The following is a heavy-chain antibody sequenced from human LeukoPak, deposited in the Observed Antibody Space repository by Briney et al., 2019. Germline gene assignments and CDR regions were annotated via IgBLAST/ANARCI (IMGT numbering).Heavy chain of an antibody. Sequence: PGGSLRLSCAASGFTFSTSALNWVRRAPGKGLEWVSACGTDGDTYYADSVKGRFTISRDNSRHTLYLQMTGLRAEDTAVYYCAKKTPGTYPFDSWGQGTLVSVSP. J-gene: IGHJ4*02. CDR3: AKKTPGTYPFDS. CDR2: CGTDGDT. CDR1: GFTFSTSA. D-gene: IGHD6-13*01. V-gene: IGHV3-23*01.